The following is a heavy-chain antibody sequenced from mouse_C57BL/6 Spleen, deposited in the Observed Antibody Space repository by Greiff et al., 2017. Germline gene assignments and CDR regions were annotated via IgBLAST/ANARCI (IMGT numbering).Heavy chain of an antibody. CDR1: GYTFTSYW. Sequence: VQLQQPGAELVKPGASVKLSCKASGYTFTSYWMQWVKQRPGQGLEWIGEIDPSDSYPNYNQKFKGKATLTVDTSCSTAYMQLSSLPTEDSAVYYCARSGYNGYDDRYFDYWGQGTTLTVSS. D-gene: IGHD2-2*01. V-gene: IGHV1-50*01. CDR2: IDPSDSYP. CDR3: ARSGYNGYDDRYFDY. J-gene: IGHJ2*01.